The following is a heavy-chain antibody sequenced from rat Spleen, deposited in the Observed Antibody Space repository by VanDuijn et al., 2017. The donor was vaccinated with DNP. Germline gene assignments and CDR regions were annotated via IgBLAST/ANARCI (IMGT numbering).Heavy chain of an antibody. V-gene: IGHV5-58*01. J-gene: IGHJ2*01. Sequence: EVQLVETGGGLVQPGKSLKLSCVASGFTFSSYWMYWIRQAPGKGLEWLSSINTDGGSTCYPDSVKGRFTISRDNAENTVYLQMNSLRSEDTATYYCVKDLRGGSAFDYWGQGVMVTVSS. CDR3: VKDLRGGSAFDY. CDR2: INTDGGST. D-gene: IGHD1-11*01. CDR1: GFTFSSYW.